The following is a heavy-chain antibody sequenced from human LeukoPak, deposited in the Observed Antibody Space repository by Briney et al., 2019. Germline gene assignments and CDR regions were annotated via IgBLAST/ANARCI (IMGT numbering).Heavy chain of an antibody. CDR3: ARHEKRDYGDPRALDY. D-gene: IGHD4-17*01. CDR1: GFTFSNYN. J-gene: IGHJ4*02. Sequence: GGSLRLSCAASGFTFSNYNMNWVRHAPGKGLEWVSSITSSSSYIYYADSVKGRFTISRDNAKNTLYLQMNSLRAEDTAVYYCARHEKRDYGDPRALDYWGQGTLVTVSS. V-gene: IGHV3-21*01. CDR2: ITSSSSYI.